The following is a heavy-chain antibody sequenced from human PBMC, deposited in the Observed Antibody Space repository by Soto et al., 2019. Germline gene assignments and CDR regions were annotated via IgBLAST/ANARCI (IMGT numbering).Heavy chain of an antibody. CDR3: ARERPDSSGHDAFDI. D-gene: IGHD3-22*01. CDR1: GGTFSSYA. Sequence: SVKVSCKASGGTFSSYAISWVRQAPGQGLEWMGGIIPIFGTANYAQKFQGRVTITADKSTSTAYMELSSLRSEDTAVYYCARERPDSSGHDAFDIWGQGTMVTVSS. CDR2: IIPIFGTA. J-gene: IGHJ3*02. V-gene: IGHV1-69*06.